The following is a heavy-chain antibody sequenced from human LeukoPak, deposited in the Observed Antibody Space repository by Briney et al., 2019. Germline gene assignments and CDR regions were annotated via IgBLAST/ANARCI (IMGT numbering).Heavy chain of an antibody. Sequence: ASVKVSCKASGYTFTSYGISWVRQAPGQGLEWMGWISAYNGNTNYAQKLQGRVTMTTDTSTSTAYMELRSLRSDDTAVYYCARDRPHPYYYDSSAYYFDYWGQGTLVTVSS. CDR3: ARDRPHPYYYDSSAYYFDY. CDR2: ISAYNGNT. V-gene: IGHV1-18*01. D-gene: IGHD3-22*01. CDR1: GYTFTSYG. J-gene: IGHJ4*02.